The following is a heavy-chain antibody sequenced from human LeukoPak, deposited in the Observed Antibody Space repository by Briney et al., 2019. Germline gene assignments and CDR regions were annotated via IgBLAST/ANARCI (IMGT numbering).Heavy chain of an antibody. D-gene: IGHD6-19*01. CDR3: ARAKWLVLAFDI. V-gene: IGHV3-7*01. Sequence: GGSLRLSCAASGFTFSSYWMSWVRQDPGKGLEWVANIKQDGSEKYYVDSVKGRFTISRDNAKNSLYLQMNSLRAEDTTVYYCARAKWLVLAFDIWGQGTMVTVSS. CDR1: GFTFSSYW. J-gene: IGHJ3*02. CDR2: IKQDGSEK.